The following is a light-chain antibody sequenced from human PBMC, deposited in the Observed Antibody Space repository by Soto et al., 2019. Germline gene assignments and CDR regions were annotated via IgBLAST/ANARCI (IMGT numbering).Light chain of an antibody. J-gene: IGKJ4*01. Sequence: EILLTQSPDSLSLSPGDRATLSCRASQSFSSTFFAWYQQKPGQAPRLLIYDASNRATGIPARFSGSGSGTDFTLTISSLEPEDFAVYYCQQRSNWPPALTFGGGTKVEIK. CDR2: DAS. V-gene: IGKV3-11*01. CDR3: QQRSNWPPALT. CDR1: QSFSSTF.